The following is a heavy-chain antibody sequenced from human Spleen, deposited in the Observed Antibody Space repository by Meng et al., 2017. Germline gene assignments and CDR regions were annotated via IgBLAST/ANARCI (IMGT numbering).Heavy chain of an antibody. CDR1: GFSLSTPGVG. CDR3: AHGVVDILTTIAGGWFGP. J-gene: IGHJ5*02. CDR2: IFWDDDK. V-gene: IGHV2-5*02. Sequence: SGPTLVKPTQTLTLTCSFSGFSLSTPGVGVGWIRQPPGEPLEWLALIFWDDDKRYSPSLKSRLTITKDTSKSQVVLAMANMEPVDTATSFCAHGVVDILTTIAGGWFGPWGQGILVTVSS. D-gene: IGHD5-12*01.